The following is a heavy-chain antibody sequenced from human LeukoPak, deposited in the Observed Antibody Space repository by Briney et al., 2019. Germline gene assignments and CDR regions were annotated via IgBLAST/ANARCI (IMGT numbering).Heavy chain of an antibody. CDR2: IWYDGSNK. D-gene: IGHD3-16*01. V-gene: IGHV3-33*01. CDR1: GFTFSSYG. J-gene: IGHJ3*02. Sequence: GGSLRLSCAASGFTFSSYGMHWVRQAPGKGLEWVAVIWYDGSNKFYADSVKGRFTISRDNSKNTLFLQMNILRAEDTAVYYCARERLGGGAFDIWGQGTMVTVSS. CDR3: ARERLGGGAFDI.